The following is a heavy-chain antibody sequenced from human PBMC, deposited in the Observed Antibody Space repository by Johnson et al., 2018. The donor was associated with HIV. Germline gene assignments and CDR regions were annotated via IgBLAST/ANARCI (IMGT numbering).Heavy chain of an antibody. CDR2: IYSGGST. Sequence: VQLVESGGGLVQPGGSLRLSCAASGFTVSSNYMSWVRQAPGKGLEWVSVIYSGGSTYYADSVKGRFTISRDNSKNTLYLQMNSLRAEDTAVYYCARDRPGQQQVRGGAFDIWGQGTMVTVSS. CDR3: ARDRPGQQQVRGGAFDI. CDR1: GFTVSSNY. V-gene: IGHV3-66*02. J-gene: IGHJ3*02. D-gene: IGHD6-13*01.